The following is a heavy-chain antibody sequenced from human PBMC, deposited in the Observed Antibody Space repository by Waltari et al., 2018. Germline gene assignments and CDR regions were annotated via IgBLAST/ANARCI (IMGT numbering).Heavy chain of an antibody. Sequence: QPLLQESGPGLVKPSETLSLTCSVSGGSISSSNYYWGWIRQPPGKGLDWIGSIYYSGPTYYNSSLKSRVTISLDTSKNQFSLKLSSVTAADTAVYFCASGGGYTNGWDYWGQGTLVTVSS. V-gene: IGHV4-39*07. D-gene: IGHD6-19*01. CDR1: GGSISSSNYY. CDR3: ASGGGYTNGWDY. J-gene: IGHJ4*02. CDR2: IYYSGPT.